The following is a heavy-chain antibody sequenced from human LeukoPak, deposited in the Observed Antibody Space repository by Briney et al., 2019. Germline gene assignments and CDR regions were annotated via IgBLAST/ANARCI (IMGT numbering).Heavy chain of an antibody. D-gene: IGHD3-9*01. CDR3: ARGTTYYDILTGYSQIYYYYYGMDV. V-gene: IGHV4-34*01. J-gene: IGHJ6*02. CDR2: INHSGST. Sequence: PSETLSLTCAVYGGSFSGYYWSWIRQPPGKGLEWIGEINHSGSTNYNPSLKSRVTISVDTSKNQFSLELSSVTAADTAVYYCARGTTYYDILTGYSQIYYYYYGMDVWGQGTTVTVSS. CDR1: GGSFSGYY.